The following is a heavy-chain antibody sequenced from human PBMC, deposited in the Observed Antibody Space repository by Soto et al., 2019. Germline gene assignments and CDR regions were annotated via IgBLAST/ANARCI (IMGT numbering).Heavy chain of an antibody. CDR2: ISYDGSNK. D-gene: IGHD2-8*01. V-gene: IGHV3-30*03. CDR3: ARGEPKTSCTNGVCYTEITEYFQH. J-gene: IGHJ1*01. Sequence: PGGSLRLSCAASGFTFSSYGMHWVRQAPGKGLEWVAVISYDGSNKYYADSVKGRFTISRDNSKNTLYLQMNSLRAEDTAVYYCARGEPKTSCTNGVCYTEITEYFQHWGQGTLVTVSS. CDR1: GFTFSSYG.